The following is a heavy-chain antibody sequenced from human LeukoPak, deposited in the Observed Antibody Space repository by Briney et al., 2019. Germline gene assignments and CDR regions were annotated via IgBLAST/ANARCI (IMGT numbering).Heavy chain of an antibody. V-gene: IGHV3-21*01. CDR1: GFNFSSYS. CDR2: ISSSSSYI. CDR3: ARDTGYCSSTSCYREGEGATLFDY. J-gene: IGHJ4*02. D-gene: IGHD2-2*01. Sequence: GGSLRLSCAASGFNFSSYSRNWVRQTPGKGLEWVSSISSSSSYIYYANSVKGRFTISRDNTKNSLYLQMNSLRAEDMAVYYGARDTGYCSSTSCYREGEGATLFDYWGQGALVTVSS.